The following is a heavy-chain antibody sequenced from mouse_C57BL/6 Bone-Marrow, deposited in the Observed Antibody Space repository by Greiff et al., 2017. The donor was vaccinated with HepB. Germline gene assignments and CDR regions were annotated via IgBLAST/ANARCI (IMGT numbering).Heavy chain of an antibody. CDR2: IYPGDGDT. CDR1: GYAFSSSW. J-gene: IGHJ3*01. V-gene: IGHV1-82*01. D-gene: IGHD2-3*01. CDR3: TRKRDGYYAWFAY. Sequence: VQLVESGPELVKPGASVKISCKASGYAFSSSWMNWVKQRPGKGLEWIGRIYPGDGDTNYNGKFKGKATLTADKSSSTDYMQLSSLKSEDSAVYFCTRKRDGYYAWFAYWGQGTLVTVSA.